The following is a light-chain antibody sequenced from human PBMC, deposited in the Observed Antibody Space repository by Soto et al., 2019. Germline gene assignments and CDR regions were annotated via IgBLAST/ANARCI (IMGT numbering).Light chain of an antibody. V-gene: IGKV3-15*01. CDR3: QHYVTWPLT. J-gene: IGKJ4*01. CDR2: DTS. CDR1: QGIGDT. Sequence: EIEMTQSPATLSVSAGEGATLXXRASQGIGDTLAWYQQKPGQTPRLXIYDTSIRATGVPARFSGSRSGAEFTLTISSLQSEDFAVYYCQHYVTWPLTFGGGTKVDIK.